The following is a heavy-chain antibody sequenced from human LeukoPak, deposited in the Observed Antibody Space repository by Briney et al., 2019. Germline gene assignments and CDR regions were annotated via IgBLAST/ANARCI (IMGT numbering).Heavy chain of an antibody. CDR3: ARDFAGRYYFDY. Sequence: GGSLRLSCAASGFTVSSNYMSWVRQAPGKGLEWVSVIYSGGSTYYADSVKGRFTISRDNSKNTLYLQMNSLRAEDTAVYYCARDFAGRYYFDYWGQGTLVTVSS. CDR2: IYSGGST. V-gene: IGHV3-53*01. J-gene: IGHJ4*02. D-gene: IGHD3-3*01. CDR1: GFTVSSNY.